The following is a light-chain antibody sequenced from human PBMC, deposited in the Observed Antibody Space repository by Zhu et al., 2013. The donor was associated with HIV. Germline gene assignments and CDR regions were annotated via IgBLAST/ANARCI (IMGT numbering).Light chain of an antibody. J-gene: IGKJ4*01. Sequence: EVVLTQSPAMMSVSPGERATLSCRASQSVGSTLAWYQQKPGQAPRLLIYAASTRATGIPARFSGSGSGTEFTLTISSLQSEDFAVYYCQQYNNWPLTFGGGTKVEIK. V-gene: IGKV3-15*01. CDR1: QSVGST. CDR2: AAS. CDR3: QQYNNWPLT.